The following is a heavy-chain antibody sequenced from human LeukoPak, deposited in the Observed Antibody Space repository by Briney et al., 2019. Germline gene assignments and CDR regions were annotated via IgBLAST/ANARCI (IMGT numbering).Heavy chain of an antibody. D-gene: IGHD3-22*01. V-gene: IGHV4-59*01. Sequence: SETLSLTCTVSGGSISSYYWSWIRHPPGKGLEWIGYIYYSGSTNYNPSLKSRATISVDTSKNQFSLNLSSVTAADTAVYYCARGYYDRSGYSNPFDYWGQGTLVTVSS. CDR3: ARGYYDRSGYSNPFDY. J-gene: IGHJ4*02. CDR2: IYYSGST. CDR1: GGSISSYY.